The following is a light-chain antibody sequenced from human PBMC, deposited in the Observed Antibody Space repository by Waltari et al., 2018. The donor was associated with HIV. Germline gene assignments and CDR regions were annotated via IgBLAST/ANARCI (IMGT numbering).Light chain of an antibody. J-gene: IGLJ3*02. CDR3: CSYAGSSTGV. Sequence: QSALTQPASASGSPGQSITISCTGTSSDVGSYNLVSWYQQHPGKAPKLMIYEVSKRPSGVSNRFSGSKSGNTASLTISGLQAEDEADYYCCSYAGSSTGVFGGGTKLTVL. CDR2: EVS. CDR1: SSDVGSYNL. V-gene: IGLV2-23*02.